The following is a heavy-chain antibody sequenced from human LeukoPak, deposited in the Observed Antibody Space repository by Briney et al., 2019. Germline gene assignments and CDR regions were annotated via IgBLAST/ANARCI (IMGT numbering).Heavy chain of an antibody. Sequence: GGSLRLSCAASGFTFSSYSMNWVRQAPGKGLGWVSSISSSSSYIYYADSVKGRFTISRDNAKNSLYLQMNSLRAEDTAVYYCARGATTRIDYWGQGTLVTVSS. J-gene: IGHJ4*02. D-gene: IGHD1-26*01. CDR1: GFTFSSYS. V-gene: IGHV3-21*01. CDR3: ARGATTRIDY. CDR2: ISSSSSYI.